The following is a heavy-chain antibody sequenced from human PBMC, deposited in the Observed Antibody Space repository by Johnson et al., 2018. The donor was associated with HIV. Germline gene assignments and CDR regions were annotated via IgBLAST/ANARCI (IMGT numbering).Heavy chain of an antibody. V-gene: IGHV3-9*01. CDR3: AKDMSYDSRGDAFDI. D-gene: IGHD3-22*01. CDR1: GFTFDDYA. J-gene: IGHJ3*02. CDR2: ISWNSGSI. Sequence: VQLVESGGGLVQPGRSLRLSCAASGFTFDDYAMHWVRQAPGKGLEWVSGISWNSGSIDYADSVKGRFTISRDNPKNSLYLQMNSLRAEDTAFYYCAKDMSYDSRGDAFDIWGQGTMVTVSS.